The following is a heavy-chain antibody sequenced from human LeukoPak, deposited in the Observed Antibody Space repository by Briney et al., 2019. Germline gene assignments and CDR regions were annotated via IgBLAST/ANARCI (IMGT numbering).Heavy chain of an antibody. V-gene: IGHV3-23*01. J-gene: IGHJ4*02. CDR2: ISGSGGGT. D-gene: IGHD1-26*01. CDR3: AKERATTTTFDY. Sequence: GGSLRLSCAASGFTFSTYAMSWVRRAPGKGLERVSLISGSGGGTYYANSVKGRFTISRDNSKNTLYLQMDSLRTEDTAVYYCAKERATTTTFDYWGQGTLITVSS. CDR1: GFTFSTYA.